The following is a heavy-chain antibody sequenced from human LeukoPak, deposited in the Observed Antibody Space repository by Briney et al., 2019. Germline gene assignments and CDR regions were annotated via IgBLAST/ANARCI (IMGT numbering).Heavy chain of an antibody. Sequence: PSETLSLTCTVSGASISNYYWSWIRQPPGKGLEWIGYIHYSGSTNYNPSLKSRVTMSVDKSKNQFSLKLNSVTAADTAVYYCARRSTVTTFDYWGQGTLVTVSS. J-gene: IGHJ4*02. D-gene: IGHD4-17*01. CDR2: IHYSGST. CDR3: ARRSTVTTFDY. V-gene: IGHV4-59*12. CDR1: GASISNYY.